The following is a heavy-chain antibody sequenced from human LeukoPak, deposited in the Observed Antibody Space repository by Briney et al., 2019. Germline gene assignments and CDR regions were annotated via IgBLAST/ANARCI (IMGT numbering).Heavy chain of an antibody. J-gene: IGHJ4*02. V-gene: IGHV1-8*01. CDR3: ARTEYYYDSSGYLSRPFDY. CDR1: GYTFTSYD. CDR2: MNPNSGNT. D-gene: IGHD3-22*01. Sequence: ASVKVSCKASGYTFTSYDINWVRQATGQGLEWMGWMNPNSGNTGYAQKFQGRVTMTRNTSISTAYMELSSLRSEDTAVYYCARTEYYYDSSGYLSRPFDYWGQGTPVTVSS.